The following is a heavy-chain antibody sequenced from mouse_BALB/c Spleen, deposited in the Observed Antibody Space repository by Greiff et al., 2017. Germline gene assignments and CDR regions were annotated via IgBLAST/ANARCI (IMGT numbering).Heavy chain of an antibody. V-gene: IGHV3-8*02. J-gene: IGHJ4*01. D-gene: IGHD1-2*01. CDR2: ISYSGST. CDR1: GDSITSGY. CDR3: ARGLLRLDYAMDY. Sequence: EVKLEESGPSLVKPSQTLSLTCSVTGDSITSGYWNWIRKFPGNKLEYMGYISYSGSTYYNPSLKSRISITRDTSKNQYYLQLNSVTTEDTATYYCARGLLRLDYAMDYWGQGTSVTVSS.